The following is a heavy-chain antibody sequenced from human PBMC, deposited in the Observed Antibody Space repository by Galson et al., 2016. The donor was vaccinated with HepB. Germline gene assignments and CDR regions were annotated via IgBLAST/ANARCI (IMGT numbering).Heavy chain of an antibody. CDR3: ARIYYYGSGSYYNRNLFDY. CDR2: ISSTGSYI. D-gene: IGHD3-10*01. J-gene: IGHJ4*02. Sequence: SLRLSCAASGFTFSDYYISWIRQAPGKGPEWVSYISSTGSYISYADSVKGRFTISRDNAKSSLYLQMNSLRAEDTAVYFCARIYYYGSGSYYNRNLFDYWGQGTLVTVSS. V-gene: IGHV3-11*06. CDR1: GFTFSDYY.